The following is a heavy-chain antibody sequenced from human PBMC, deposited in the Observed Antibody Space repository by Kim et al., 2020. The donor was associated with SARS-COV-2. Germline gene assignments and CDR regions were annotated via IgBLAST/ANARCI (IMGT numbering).Heavy chain of an antibody. V-gene: IGHV4-31*03. J-gene: IGHJ4*02. D-gene: IGHD5-18*01. Sequence: SETLSLTCTVSGGSISSSGYYWSWIRQYPGKGLEWIGFAYYSGTTYYKPSLKTRVTISVDTSKNHFSLKLSSVTAADTAVYYCARANGYNPGPFFDFWGQGTLVAVSS. CDR2: AYYSGTT. CDR1: GGSISSSGYY. CDR3: ARANGYNPGPFFDF.